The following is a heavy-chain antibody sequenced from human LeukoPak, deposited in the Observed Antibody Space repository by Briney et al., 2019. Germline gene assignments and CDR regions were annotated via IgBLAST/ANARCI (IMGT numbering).Heavy chain of an antibody. D-gene: IGHD2/OR15-2a*01. CDR3: ARREYPRKYYFDF. CDR1: GDSISSSNYY. Sequence: SETLSLTCTVSGDSISSSNYYWGWIRQTPRKGPEWIGSVYYSGTTYYNPSLKSRLTMSVDTSKNQFSLKLHSVTAADTAVYYCARREYPRKYYFDFWGQGTLVTVSS. V-gene: IGHV4-39*01. CDR2: VYYSGTT. J-gene: IGHJ4*02.